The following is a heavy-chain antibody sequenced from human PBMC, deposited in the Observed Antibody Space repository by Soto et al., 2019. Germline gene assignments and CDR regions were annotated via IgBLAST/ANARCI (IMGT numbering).Heavy chain of an antibody. CDR2: IYYSGST. CDR1: GGSISSYY. D-gene: IGHD3-10*01. Sequence: SETLSLTCTVSGGSISSYYWSWIRQPPGKGLEGIGYIYYSGSTNYNPSLKSRVTISVETSKNQFSLKLSSVTAADTAVYYCARAPRDFDYWGQGTLVTV. CDR3: ARAPRDFDY. V-gene: IGHV4-59*12. J-gene: IGHJ4*02.